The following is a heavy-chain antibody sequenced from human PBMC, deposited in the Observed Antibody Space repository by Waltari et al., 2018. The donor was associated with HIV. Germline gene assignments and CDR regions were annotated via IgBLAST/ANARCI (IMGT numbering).Heavy chain of an antibody. Sequence: EVQLVESGGGLVQPGGSLRLSCAGSGFRFNRIWMGWVRQAPGKGLGWVAEIKGAGREKYYVGSVKGRFTISRDNAKTSVYLQMNSLTAEDTAVYYCARDDYLDFWGQGTLVTVSS. CDR3: ARDDYLDF. CDR1: GFRFNRIW. J-gene: IGHJ4*02. CDR2: IKGAGREK. V-gene: IGHV3-7*01. D-gene: IGHD4-17*01.